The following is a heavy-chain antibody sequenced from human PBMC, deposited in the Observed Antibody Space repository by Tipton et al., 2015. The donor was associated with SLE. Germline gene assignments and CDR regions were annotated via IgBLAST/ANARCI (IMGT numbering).Heavy chain of an antibody. CDR2: IYHSGST. J-gene: IGHJ3*02. Sequence: LRLSCTVSGYSISSGYYWGWIRQPPGKGLEWIGSIYHSGSTYYNPSLKSRVTISVDTSKNQFSPKLSSVTAADTAVYYCARGGGYCSSTSCPGAFDIWGQGTMVTVSS. CDR1: GYSISSGYY. V-gene: IGHV4-38-2*02. D-gene: IGHD2-2*01. CDR3: ARGGGYCSSTSCPGAFDI.